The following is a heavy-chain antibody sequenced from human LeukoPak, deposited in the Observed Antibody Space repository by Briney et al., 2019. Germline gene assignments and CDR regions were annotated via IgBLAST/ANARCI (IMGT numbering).Heavy chain of an antibody. CDR1: GGSITSGSYY. Sequence: SETLSLTCTVSGGSITSGSYYWNWIRQPAGKGLEWIGHIYTSGSTSYNPSLKNRVSISVDTSKNQFSLKLTSVTAADTAVYYCARIRYCSSTSCPWGQGTLVTVSS. CDR2: IYTSGST. J-gene: IGHJ5*02. V-gene: IGHV4-61*09. CDR3: ARIRYCSSTSCP. D-gene: IGHD2-2*01.